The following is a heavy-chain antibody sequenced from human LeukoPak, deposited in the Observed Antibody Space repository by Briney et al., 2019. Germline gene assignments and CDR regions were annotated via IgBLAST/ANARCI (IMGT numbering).Heavy chain of an antibody. CDR1: GGSVTSADYY. CDR2: IHNSGNT. D-gene: IGHD1-14*01. CDR3: ARGRNFLVDV. J-gene: IGHJ6*02. V-gene: IGHV4-30-4*01. Sequence: RASETLSLTCTVSGGSVTSADYYWSWIRQPPGKGLEWIGYIHNSGNTYYKSSLKSRIAVSTDTSKNMISLRLSSVTAADTAVYYCARGRNFLVDVWGQGTTVTVSS.